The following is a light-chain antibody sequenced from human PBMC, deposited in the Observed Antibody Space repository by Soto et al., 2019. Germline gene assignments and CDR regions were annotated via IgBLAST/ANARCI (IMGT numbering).Light chain of an antibody. J-gene: IGKJ1*01. CDR2: GAS. CDR1: QSVSSSY. CDR3: QQYDTSPVT. V-gene: IGKV3-20*01. Sequence: EIVLTQSPGTLSLSPGERATLSCRASQSVSSSYLACYQQKPGQAPRLLIYGASIRATGTPDRFSGSWSGTDFTLTISRLEPEDVVVYYCQQYDTSPVTFGQGTKVEIK.